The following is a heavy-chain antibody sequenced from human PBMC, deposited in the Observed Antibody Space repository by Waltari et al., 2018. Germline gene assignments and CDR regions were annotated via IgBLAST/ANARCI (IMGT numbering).Heavy chain of an antibody. CDR3: AKDRTMIVVVTYMDV. CDR2: IRYDGSNK. D-gene: IGHD3-22*01. V-gene: IGHV3-30*02. J-gene: IGHJ6*03. CDR1: GFTFSSYG. Sequence: QVQLVESGGGVVQPGGSLRLSCAASGFTFSSYGMHWVRKAPGKGLEWVAFIRYDGSNKYYADSVKGRFTISRDNSKNTLYLQMNSLRAEDTAVYYCAKDRTMIVVVTYMDVWGKGTTVTVSS.